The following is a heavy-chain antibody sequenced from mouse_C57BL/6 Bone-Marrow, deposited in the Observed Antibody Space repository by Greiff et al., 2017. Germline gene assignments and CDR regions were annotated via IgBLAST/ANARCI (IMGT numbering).Heavy chain of an antibody. J-gene: IGHJ3*01. V-gene: IGHV14-4*01. CDR3: TRIAY. CDR1: GFNIKDDY. Sequence: VQLQQSGAELVRPGASVKLSCTASGFNIKDDYMHWVKQRPEQGLEWIGWIDPENGDTEYASKFQGKAAITLHTSSNPAFLQLSSLTSADTAVYYCTRIAYWGQGTLVTVSA. CDR2: IDPENGDT.